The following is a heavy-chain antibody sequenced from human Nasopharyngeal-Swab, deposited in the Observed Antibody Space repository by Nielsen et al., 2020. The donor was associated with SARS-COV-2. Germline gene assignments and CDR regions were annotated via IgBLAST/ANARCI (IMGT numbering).Heavy chain of an antibody. D-gene: IGHD3-3*01. Sequence: GGSLRLSCAASGFTFSSYGMHWVRQAPGKGLEWVAFISYDGSNKYYADSVKGRFTISRDNSKNTLYLQMNSLRAEDTAVYYCAKEGSWSGYYRAFDYWGQGTLVTVSS. CDR2: ISYDGSNK. V-gene: IGHV3-30*18. J-gene: IGHJ4*02. CDR3: AKEGSWSGYYRAFDY. CDR1: GFTFSSYG.